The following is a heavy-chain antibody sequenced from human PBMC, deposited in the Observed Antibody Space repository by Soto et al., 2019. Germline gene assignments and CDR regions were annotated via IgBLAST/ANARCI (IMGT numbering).Heavy chain of an antibody. CDR3: ARGIQLWPITYYFDY. CDR1: GDSISSSNYF. D-gene: IGHD5-18*01. Sequence: SETLSLTCTVSGDSISSSNYFWGWIRQPPGKGLEWIGTIFYSGSTYYNPSLKSRVTISVDTSKNQFSLKLSSVTAADTSVYYCARGIQLWPITYYFDYWGQGTLVTVSS. J-gene: IGHJ4*02. V-gene: IGHV4-39*07. CDR2: IFYSGST.